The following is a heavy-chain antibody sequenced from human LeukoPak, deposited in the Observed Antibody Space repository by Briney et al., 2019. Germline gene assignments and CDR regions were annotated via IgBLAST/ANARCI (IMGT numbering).Heavy chain of an antibody. CDR2: IYYSGST. V-gene: IGHV4-59*01. D-gene: IGHD3-3*01. CDR3: AKHGGYYDFWSGYYTGHDAFDI. CDR1: GGSISSYY. J-gene: IGHJ3*02. Sequence: SETLSLTCTVSGGSISSYYWSWLRQPPGKGLEWIGYIYYSGSTNYNPSLKSRVTISVDTSKNQFSLKLSSVTAADTAVYYCAKHGGYYDFWSGYYTGHDAFDIWGQGTMVTVSS.